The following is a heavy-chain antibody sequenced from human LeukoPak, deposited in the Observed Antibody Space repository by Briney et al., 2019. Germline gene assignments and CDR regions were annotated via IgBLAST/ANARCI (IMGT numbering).Heavy chain of an antibody. Sequence: SVKVSCKASGGTFSSYAITWVRQAPGQGLEWMGGVIPIFDTANYAQKFQGRVTITADKSTSTAYMELSSLRSEDTAVYYCARVQAAHDTFDIWGQGTMVTVSS. CDR2: VIPIFDTA. V-gene: IGHV1-69*06. CDR3: ARVQAAHDTFDI. J-gene: IGHJ3*02. CDR1: GGTFSSYA.